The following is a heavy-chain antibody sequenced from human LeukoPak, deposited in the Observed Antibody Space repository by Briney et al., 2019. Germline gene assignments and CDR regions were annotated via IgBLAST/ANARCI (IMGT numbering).Heavy chain of an antibody. Sequence: PGGSLRLSCEASGFTFRNYDMHWVRQPPGKGLEWVSVIHSGGRTKYADSVRDRFTISRDTAKNTVYLQMNSLRVDDTAAYYCARPGSASGYWVHWGQGTLVTVSS. J-gene: IGHJ4*02. CDR2: IHSGGRT. V-gene: IGHV3-66*01. D-gene: IGHD3-3*01. CDR1: GFTFRNYD. CDR3: ARPGSASGYWVH.